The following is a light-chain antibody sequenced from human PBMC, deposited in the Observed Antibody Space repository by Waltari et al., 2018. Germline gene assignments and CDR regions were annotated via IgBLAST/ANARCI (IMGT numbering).Light chain of an antibody. CDR1: QSVGVD. Sequence: EIVMTQSPATLPVYPGERATLSCRASQSVGVDLAWYQQKPGQAPRLLIYGASNRATGIPARFSGSGSGTEFTLTINSLQSEDFAIYYCQQYNKWPPYTFGQGTKLEIK. J-gene: IGKJ2*01. CDR3: QQYNKWPPYT. CDR2: GAS. V-gene: IGKV3D-15*01.